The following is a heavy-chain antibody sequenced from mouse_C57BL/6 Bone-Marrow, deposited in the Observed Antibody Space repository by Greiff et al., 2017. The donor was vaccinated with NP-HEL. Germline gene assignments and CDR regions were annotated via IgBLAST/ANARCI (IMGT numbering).Heavy chain of an antibody. D-gene: IGHD2-4*01. Sequence: EVKLQESGGDLVKPGGSLKLSCAASGFTFSSYGMSWVRQTPDKRLEWVATISSGGSYTYYPDSVKGRFTISRDNAKNTLYLQMSSLKSEDTAMYYCARHLIYYDYWFAYWGQGTLVTVSA. CDR2: ISSGGSYT. J-gene: IGHJ3*01. CDR3: ARHLIYYDYWFAY. CDR1: GFTFSSYG. V-gene: IGHV5-6*01.